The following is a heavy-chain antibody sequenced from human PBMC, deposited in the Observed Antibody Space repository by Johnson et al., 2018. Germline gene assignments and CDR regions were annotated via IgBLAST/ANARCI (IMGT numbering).Heavy chain of an antibody. CDR3: AKEYYYGSVSYLPDTFDI. CDR1: GFTFSSYG. D-gene: IGHD3-10*01. J-gene: IGHJ3*02. V-gene: IGHV3-30*18. CDR2: ISYDGSNK. Sequence: QVQLVQSGGGVVQPGRSLRLSCAASGFTFSSYGMHWVRQAPGKGLEWVAVISYDGSNKYYADSVKGRFTISRDNSKNTLYLQMNSLRADDKAVYYCAKEYYYGSVSYLPDTFDIWGPGTLVTVSS.